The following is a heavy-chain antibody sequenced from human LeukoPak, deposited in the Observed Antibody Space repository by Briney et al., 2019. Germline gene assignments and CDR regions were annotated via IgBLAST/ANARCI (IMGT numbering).Heavy chain of an antibody. CDR1: GGSISTYY. J-gene: IGHJ6*02. CDR2: IYYSGST. CDR3: ARHQPWATIMGPVMDV. Sequence: PSETLSLTCTVSGGSISTYYWSWTRQPPGKGLEWIGYIYYSGSTDYNPSLKSRVTISVDTSKNQFSLKLNSVTAADTDVYYCARHQPWATIMGPVMDVGGQGTTVTVSS. V-gene: IGHV4-59*08. D-gene: IGHD5-24*01.